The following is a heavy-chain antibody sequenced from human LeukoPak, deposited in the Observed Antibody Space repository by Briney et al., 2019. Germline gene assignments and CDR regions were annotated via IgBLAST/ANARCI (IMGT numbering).Heavy chain of an antibody. J-gene: IGHJ6*02. CDR2: IYHSGST. CDR3: ARTGYYASGSSYYYGMDV. CDR1: GGSISSGGYS. Sequence: KPSQTLSLTCAVSGGSISSGGYSWSWIRQPPGKGLEWIGYIYHSGSTYYNPSLKSRVTISIDTSKNQFSLKVNSLTAADTAVYYCARTGYYASGSSYYYGMDVWGQGTTVTVSS. D-gene: IGHD3-10*01. V-gene: IGHV4-30-2*01.